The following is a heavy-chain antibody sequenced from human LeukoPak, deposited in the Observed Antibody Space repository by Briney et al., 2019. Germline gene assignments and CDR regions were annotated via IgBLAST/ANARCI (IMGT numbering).Heavy chain of an antibody. CDR2: ISYDGSNK. CDR1: GFTFSSYA. D-gene: IGHD3-10*01. V-gene: IGHV3-30-3*01. J-gene: IGHJ4*02. CDR3: AREHLRAGNYYGSGSYYNR. Sequence: GGSLRLSCAASGFTFSSYAMHWVRQAPGKGLEWVAVISYDGSNKYYADSVKGRFTISRDNSKNTLYLQMNSLRAEDTAVYYCAREHLRAGNYYGSGSYYNRWGQGTLVTVSS.